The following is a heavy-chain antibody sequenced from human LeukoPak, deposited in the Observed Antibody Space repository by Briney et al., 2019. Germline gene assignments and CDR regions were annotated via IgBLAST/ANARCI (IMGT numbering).Heavy chain of an antibody. J-gene: IGHJ5*02. D-gene: IGHD2-15*01. CDR3: ARDRVCSGGSCYSYNWFDP. CDR1: GGTFSSYA. CDR2: IIPIFGTA. Sequence: SAKVSCKTSGGTFSSYAISWVRQAPGQGLEWMGGIIPIFGTANYAQKFQGRVTITADESTSTAYMELSSLRSEDTAVYYCARDRVCSGGSCYSYNWFDPWGQGTLVTVSS. V-gene: IGHV1-69*13.